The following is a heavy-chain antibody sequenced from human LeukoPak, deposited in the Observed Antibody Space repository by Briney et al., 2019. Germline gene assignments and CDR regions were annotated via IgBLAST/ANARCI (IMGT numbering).Heavy chain of an antibody. CDR3: APSAFDY. CDR2: ISDSGGST. J-gene: IGHJ4*02. V-gene: IGHV3-23*01. CDR1: GFTFSRYA. Sequence: PGGSLRLSCAASGFTFSRYAMSWVRQAPGKGLEWVSIISDSGGSTYYADSVKGRFTISRDNSKNTLYLQMNSLRVEYTAVYYCAPSAFDYWGQGTLVTVSS.